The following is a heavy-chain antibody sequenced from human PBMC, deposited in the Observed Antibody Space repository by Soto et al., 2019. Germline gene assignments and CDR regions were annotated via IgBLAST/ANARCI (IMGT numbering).Heavy chain of an antibody. D-gene: IGHD4-17*01. CDR3: ARESRSPVTTANIYYYGMDV. Sequence: QVQLQESGPGLVKPSQTLSLTCTVSGGSISSGDYYWSWIRQPPGKGLEWIGYIYYSGSTYYNPSRKSRVTISVDTSKNQFSLKLSSVTAADTAVYYCARESRSPVTTANIYYYGMDVWGQGTTVTVSS. V-gene: IGHV4-30-4*01. CDR2: IYYSGST. J-gene: IGHJ6*02. CDR1: GGSISSGDYY.